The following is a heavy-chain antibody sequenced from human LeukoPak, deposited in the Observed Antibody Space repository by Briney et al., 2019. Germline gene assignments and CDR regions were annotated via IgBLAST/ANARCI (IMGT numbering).Heavy chain of an antibody. CDR3: ARFLSSGPTKGAFDI. CDR1: GYSFTSYW. J-gene: IGHJ3*02. Sequence: GESLKISCKGSGYSFTSYWSGWVRQMPGKGLEWMGIIYPGDSDTRYSPSFQGQVTISADKSISTAYLQWSSLKASVTAMYYCARFLSSGPTKGAFDIWGQGRMVTVSS. CDR2: IYPGDSDT. V-gene: IGHV5-51*01. D-gene: IGHD6-19*01.